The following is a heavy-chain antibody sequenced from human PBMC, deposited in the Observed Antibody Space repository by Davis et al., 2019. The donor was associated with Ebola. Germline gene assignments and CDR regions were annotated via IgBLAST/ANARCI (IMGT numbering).Heavy chain of an antibody. CDR3: ARVGDSSGWGY. CDR2: MNPNSGNT. Sequence: AASVKVSCKASGYTFTSYDINWVRQATGRGLEWMGWMNPNSGNTAYAQKFQGRVTMTRSTSISTAYMELSSLRSEDTAVYYCARVGDSSGWGYWGQGTLVTVSS. D-gene: IGHD6-19*01. J-gene: IGHJ4*02. CDR1: GYTFTSYD. V-gene: IGHV1-8*01.